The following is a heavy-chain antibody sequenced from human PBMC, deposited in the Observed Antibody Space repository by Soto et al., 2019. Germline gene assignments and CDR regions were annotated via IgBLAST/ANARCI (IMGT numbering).Heavy chain of an antibody. CDR3: ARNNTSQTRFDY. CDR1: GSSITTSNW. CDR2: GDHRGST. J-gene: IGHJ4*02. Sequence: QVQLQESGPGLVKPSGTLSLTCADSGSSITTSNWWRRGRQPRGKGLEWFGEGDHRGSTNYNPSFRGRVAMSVYKSTNQLARKLHTCTAADAALYYRARNNTSQTRFDYWGQGSLVTVSS. D-gene: IGHD1-1*01. V-gene: IGHV4-4*02.